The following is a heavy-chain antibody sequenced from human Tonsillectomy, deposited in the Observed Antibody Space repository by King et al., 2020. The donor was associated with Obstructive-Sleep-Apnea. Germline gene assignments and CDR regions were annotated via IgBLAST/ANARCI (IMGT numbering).Heavy chain of an antibody. CDR1: GYTFTGYY. D-gene: IGHD6-13*01. CDR3: ARATDISNWSNYFDY. CDR2: INSNSGGT. V-gene: IGHV1-2*04. J-gene: IGHJ4*02. Sequence: QLVQSGAEMKKPGASVKVSCKASGYTFTGYYMHWVRQAPGQGLEWMGWINSNSGGTSYAQKFQGWITMTRDTSISTAYLELSRLRSDDTAVYYCARATDISNWSNYFDYWGQGTLVTVSS.